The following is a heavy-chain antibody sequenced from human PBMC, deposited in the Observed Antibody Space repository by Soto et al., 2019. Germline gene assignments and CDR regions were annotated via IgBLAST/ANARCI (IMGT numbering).Heavy chain of an antibody. V-gene: IGHV3-74*01. J-gene: IGHJ3*02. Sequence: PGGSLRLSCADSGFPFSDYWMHWVRQAPGKGLVWVSRIHPDERTTSYADSVRGRFTVSRDNAKNTLYLQMHSLSAEDTAVYYCTSLSRAVSGFAFDIWGQRTMVT. D-gene: IGHD3-3*01. CDR3: TSLSRAVSGFAFDI. CDR1: GFPFSDYW. CDR2: IHPDERTT.